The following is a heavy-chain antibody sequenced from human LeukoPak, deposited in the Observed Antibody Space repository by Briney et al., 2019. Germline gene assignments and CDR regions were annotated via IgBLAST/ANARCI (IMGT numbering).Heavy chain of an antibody. Sequence: SETLSLTCAVYGGSFSGYYWSWIRRPPGKGLEWIGEINHSGSTNYNPSLKSRVTISVDTSKNQFSLKLSSVTAADTAVYYCARGTLERYYDSSGSPRGYYFDYWGQGTLVTVSS. D-gene: IGHD3-22*01. CDR1: GGSFSGYY. V-gene: IGHV4-34*01. CDR2: INHSGST. J-gene: IGHJ4*02. CDR3: ARGTLERYYDSSGSPRGYYFDY.